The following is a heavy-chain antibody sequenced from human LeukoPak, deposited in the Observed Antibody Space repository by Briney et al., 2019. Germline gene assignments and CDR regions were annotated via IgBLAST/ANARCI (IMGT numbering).Heavy chain of an antibody. CDR1: EFTFNSYW. CDR2: IKRDGNEK. J-gene: IGHJ6*02. V-gene: IGHV3-7*01. Sequence: PGGSLRLSCAASEFTFNSYWMSWVRQAPGKGLEWVANIKRDGNEKYYVDSVKGRFTISRDNAKNSLYLQMNSLRAEDTAVYYCASGGDYSYYYYGMDVWGQGTTVTVSS. CDR3: ASGGDYSYYYYGMDV. D-gene: IGHD4-17*01.